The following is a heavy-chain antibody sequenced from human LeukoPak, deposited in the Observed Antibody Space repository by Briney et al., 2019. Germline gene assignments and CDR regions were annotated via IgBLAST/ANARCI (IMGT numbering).Heavy chain of an antibody. D-gene: IGHD1-14*01. V-gene: IGHV4-4*07. Sequence: SETLSLTRTVSGGSISSYYWSWIRQPAGKGLEWIGRIYTSGSTNYNPSLKSRVTISVDTSKNQFSLKLSSVTAADTAVYYCARVTHLRRVGFNREYYFDYWGQGTLVTVSS. CDR3: ARVTHLRRVGFNREYYFDY. CDR1: GGSISSYY. CDR2: IYTSGST. J-gene: IGHJ4*02.